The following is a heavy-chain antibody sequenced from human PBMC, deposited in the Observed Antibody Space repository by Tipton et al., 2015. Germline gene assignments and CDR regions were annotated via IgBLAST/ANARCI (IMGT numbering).Heavy chain of an antibody. CDR3: AREVWDTDRSGYDY. J-gene: IGHJ4*02. D-gene: IGHD3-3*01. CDR2: IYYSGST. CDR1: GGSISSGGYY. V-gene: IGHV4-31*03. Sequence: TLSLTCTVSGGSISSGGYYWSWIRQHPGKGLEWIGYIYYSGSTYYNPSLRSRVTMSVDTSKNQFSLQLSSVTAADTAVYYCAREVWDTDRSGYDYWGQGTLVTVSS.